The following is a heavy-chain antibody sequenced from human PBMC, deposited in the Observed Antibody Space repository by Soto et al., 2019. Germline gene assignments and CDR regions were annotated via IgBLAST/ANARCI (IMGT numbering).Heavy chain of an antibody. CDR2: ISWNSGSL. J-gene: IGHJ4*02. D-gene: IGHD6-19*01. CDR1: GFTFDDYA. Sequence: EVQLVESGGGLVQPGRSLRLSCAASGFTFDDYAMHWVRQAPGKGLEWVSGISWNSGSLGYADSVKGRFTISRDNAKNSLYLQMNSLRAEDTALYYCAKDRATMYSSGWTEFDYWGQGTLVTVSS. CDR3: AKDRATMYSSGWTEFDY. V-gene: IGHV3-9*01.